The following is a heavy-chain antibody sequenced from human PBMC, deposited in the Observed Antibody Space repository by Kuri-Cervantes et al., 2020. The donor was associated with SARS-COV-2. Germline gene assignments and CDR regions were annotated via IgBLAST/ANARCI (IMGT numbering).Heavy chain of an antibody. CDR1: GYSFTSYC. Sequence: KVSCKGSGYSFTSYCIGWVRQMPAKGLEWMGNIYPGDSDTRYSPSFQGQVTISADKSISTAYLQWSSLKASDTAMYYCARPSDYCSSTSCLDYWGQGTLVTVSS. D-gene: IGHD2-2*01. V-gene: IGHV5-51*01. J-gene: IGHJ4*02. CDR2: IYPGDSDT. CDR3: ARPSDYCSSTSCLDY.